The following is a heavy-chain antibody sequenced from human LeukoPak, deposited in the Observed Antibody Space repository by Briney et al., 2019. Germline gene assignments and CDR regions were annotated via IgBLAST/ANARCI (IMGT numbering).Heavy chain of an antibody. D-gene: IGHD4-11*01. V-gene: IGHV1-2*02. CDR2: INPNSGGT. Sequence: WASVKVSCKASGYTFTGYYMHWVRQAPGQGLEWMGWINPNSGGTNYAQKFQGRVTMTRDTSISTAYMELSRLRSDDTAVYYCAREDTPPHDYTVGFDYWGQGTLVTVSS. J-gene: IGHJ4*02. CDR3: AREDTPPHDYTVGFDY. CDR1: GYTFTGYY.